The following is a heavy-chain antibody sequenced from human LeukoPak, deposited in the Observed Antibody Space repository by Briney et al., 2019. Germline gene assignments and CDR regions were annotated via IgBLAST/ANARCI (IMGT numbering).Heavy chain of an antibody. J-gene: IGHJ4*02. V-gene: IGHV3-48*04. CDR3: ARGRDRSSTSCHDY. Sequence: GGSLRLSCAASGFTFSSYSMNWVRQAPGKGLEWVSYISSSSSTIYYADSVKGRFIISRDNAKNSLYLQMNSLRAEDTAVYYCARGRDRSSTSCHDYWGQGTLVTVSS. CDR2: ISSSSSTI. D-gene: IGHD2-2*01. CDR1: GFTFSSYS.